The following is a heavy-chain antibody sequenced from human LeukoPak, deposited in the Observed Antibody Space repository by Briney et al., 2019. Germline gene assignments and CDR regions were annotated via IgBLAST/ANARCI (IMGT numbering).Heavy chain of an antibody. J-gene: IGHJ4*02. CDR3: ARAPSDYGDYVGSFDY. CDR1: GFTFSSYS. D-gene: IGHD4-17*01. Sequence: PGGSLRLSCAASGFTFSSYSMNWVRQAPGKGLEWVSSISSSSSYIYYADSVKGRFTISRDNAKNSLYLQMNSLRAEDTAVYYCARAPSDYGDYVGSFDYWGQGTLVTVSS. CDR2: ISSSSSYI. V-gene: IGHV3-21*01.